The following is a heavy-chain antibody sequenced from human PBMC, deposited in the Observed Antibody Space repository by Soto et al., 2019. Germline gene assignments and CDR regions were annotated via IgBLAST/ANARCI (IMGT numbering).Heavy chain of an antibody. V-gene: IGHV3-30*03. Sequence: QVQLVESGGGVVQPGRSLRLSCAVSGFTVSTYGMHWVRQAPGKGLVWVAVISRDGGTKYYADSVKGRFTISRDNSRNTLFLEMNSLRGDDMAVYYCTGGVASGYWGQGTLVTVSS. CDR3: TGGVASGY. CDR1: GFTVSTYG. D-gene: IGHD2-8*02. CDR2: ISRDGGTK. J-gene: IGHJ4*02.